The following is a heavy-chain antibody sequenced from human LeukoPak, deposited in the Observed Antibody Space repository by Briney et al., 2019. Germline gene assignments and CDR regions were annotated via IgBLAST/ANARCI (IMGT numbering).Heavy chain of an antibody. CDR1: GGSISSGSYY. V-gene: IGHV4-61*02. CDR3: ARGFLLYGGNSHFDY. J-gene: IGHJ4*02. CDR2: IYTSGST. Sequence: ASETLSLTCTVSGGSISSGSYYWSWIRQPAGKGLEWIGRIYTSGSTHYNPSLKSRVTISVDTSKNQFSLKLSSVTAADTAVYYCARGFLLYGGNSHFDYWGQGTLVTVSS. D-gene: IGHD4-23*01.